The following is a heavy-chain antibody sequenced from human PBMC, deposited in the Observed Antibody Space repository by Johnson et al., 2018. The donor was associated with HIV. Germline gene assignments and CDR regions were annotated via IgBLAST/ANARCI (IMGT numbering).Heavy chain of an antibody. CDR2: ISASGGRT. D-gene: IGHD2-21*01. CDR1: GFIFSSHA. CDR3: ARDRASILWVGATQFAFDI. V-gene: IGHV3-23*04. Sequence: VQLVESGVNLVQPGGSLRLSCAASGFIFSSHAMTWLRQAPGKGLEWVSAISASGGRTFYADSVKGRLTISRDNSKHTLYLQMNSLRAEDTAVYYCARDRASILWVGATQFAFDIWGQGTMVTVSS. J-gene: IGHJ3*02.